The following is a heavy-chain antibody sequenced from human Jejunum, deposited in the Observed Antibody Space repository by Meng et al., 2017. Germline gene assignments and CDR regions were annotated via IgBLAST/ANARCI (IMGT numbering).Heavy chain of an antibody. D-gene: IGHD6-19*01. CDR2: IFRTGTS. J-gene: IGHJ4*02. CDR1: GASISSDNW. V-gene: IGHV4-4*02. Sequence: QGQRRGSGPGLVKPSGIRSLTCAVSGASISSDNWWSWVRQPPGKGPEWIGDIFRTGTSNYSPSLRSRVAIYMDKSKNQFSLSLNSVTAADTAVYYCARKGGTYSTGHFPHFDYWGQGTLVTVSS. CDR3: ARKGGTYSTGHFPHFDY.